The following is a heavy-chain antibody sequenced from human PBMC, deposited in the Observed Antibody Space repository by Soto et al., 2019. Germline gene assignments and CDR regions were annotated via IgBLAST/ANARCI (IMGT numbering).Heavy chain of an antibody. CDR2: INPNSGGT. CDR1: GYTFTGYY. D-gene: IGHD1-26*01. V-gene: IGHV1-2*02. J-gene: IGHJ4*02. CDR3: ARDASQTFSYSHHNDY. Sequence: ASVKVSCKASGYTFTGYYTHWVRQAPGQGLEWMGWINPNSGGTNYAQKFQDRVTMTRDTSISTAYMELSRLRSDDTAVYYCARDASQTFSYSHHNDYWGQGTLVTVSS.